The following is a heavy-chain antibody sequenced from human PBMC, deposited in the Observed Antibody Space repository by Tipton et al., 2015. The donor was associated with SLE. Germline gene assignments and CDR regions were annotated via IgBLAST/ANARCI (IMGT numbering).Heavy chain of an antibody. D-gene: IGHD5-12*01. CDR3: ARVSIMATIEY. Sequence: TLSLTCTVSGGSISSHYWSWIRQPPGKGLEWIGYIYYSGSTNYNPSLKSRVTISVYTSKNQFSLKLSSVTAADTAVYYCARVSIMATIEYWGQGTLVTVSS. CDR2: IYYSGST. V-gene: IGHV4-59*08. J-gene: IGHJ4*02. CDR1: GGSISSHY.